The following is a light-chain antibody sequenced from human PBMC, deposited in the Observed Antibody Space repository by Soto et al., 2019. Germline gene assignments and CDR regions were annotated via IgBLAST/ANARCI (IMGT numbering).Light chain of an antibody. Sequence: EIVMTHSPATLSVSPGERATLSCRASQSVSSNLAWYQQKPGQAPRLLIYGASTRATDIPARFSGSGSGTEFTLTISSLQSEDFAVYYCQQYNNWPPWTFGQGTKVDIK. J-gene: IGKJ1*01. CDR2: GAS. V-gene: IGKV3-15*01. CDR3: QQYNNWPPWT. CDR1: QSVSSN.